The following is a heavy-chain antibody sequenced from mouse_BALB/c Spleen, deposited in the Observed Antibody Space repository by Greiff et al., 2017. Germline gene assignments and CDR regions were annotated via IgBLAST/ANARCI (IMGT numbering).Heavy chain of an antibody. J-gene: IGHJ3*01. V-gene: IGHV5-9-3*01. CDR1: GFTFSSYA. CDR3: AREDGPAWFAY. D-gene: IGHD2-3*01. CDR2: ISSGGSYT. Sequence: DVKLVESGGGLVKPGGSLKLSCAASGFTFSSYAMSWVRQTPEKRLEWVATISSGGSYTYYPDSVKGRFTISRDNAKNTLYLQMSSLRSEDTAMYYCAREDGPAWFAYWGQGTLVTVSA.